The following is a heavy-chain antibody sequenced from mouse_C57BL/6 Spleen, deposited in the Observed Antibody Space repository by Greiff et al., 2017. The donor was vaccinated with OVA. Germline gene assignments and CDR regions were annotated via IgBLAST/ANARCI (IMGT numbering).Heavy chain of an antibody. Sequence: EVKLVESEGGLVQPGSSMKLSCTASGFTFSDYYMAWVRQVPEKGLEWVANINYDGSSTYYLDSLKSRFIISRDNAKNILYLQMSSLKSEDTATYYCARDWGSGYFDYWGQGTTLTVSS. V-gene: IGHV5-16*01. D-gene: IGHD1-1*02. CDR1: GFTFSDYY. CDR2: INYDGSST. J-gene: IGHJ2*01. CDR3: ARDWGSGYFDY.